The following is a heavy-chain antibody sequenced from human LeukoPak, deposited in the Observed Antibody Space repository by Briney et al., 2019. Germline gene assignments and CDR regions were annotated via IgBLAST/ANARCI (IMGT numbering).Heavy chain of an antibody. J-gene: IGHJ4*02. CDR2: ISAYNGDT. V-gene: IGHV1-18*04. CDR3: ARDPSNTSGWYVYFDY. CDR1: GYTFNKYG. Sequence: ASVKVSCKASGYTFNKYGFSWARQAPGQGLEWMGWISAYNGDTKYAQKLQGRVTMTTDTSTSTAYMELRSLTSDDTAVYYCARDPSNTSGWYVYFDYWGQGTLVTVSS. D-gene: IGHD6-19*01.